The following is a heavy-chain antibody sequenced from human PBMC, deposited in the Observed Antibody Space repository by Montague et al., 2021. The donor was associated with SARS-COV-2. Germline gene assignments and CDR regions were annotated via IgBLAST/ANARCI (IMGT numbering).Heavy chain of an antibody. CDR2: ISHRGTA. Sequence: SETLSLTCTVSGASVSSTNWWSWVRQPPGKGLEWVGEISHRGTANYSPSLKSRATMSVDESGDQFFLKLSSVTAADTAVYYGARFSYDNTGYPRGFDFWGQGALVTVSS. V-gene: IGHV4-4*02. D-gene: IGHD3-22*01. CDR1: GASVSSTNW. J-gene: IGHJ4*02. CDR3: ARFSYDNTGYPRGFDF.